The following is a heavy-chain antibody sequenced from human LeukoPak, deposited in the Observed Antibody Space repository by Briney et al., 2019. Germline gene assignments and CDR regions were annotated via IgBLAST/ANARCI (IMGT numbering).Heavy chain of an antibody. CDR3: ARAEGNYYDSSGPGRC. J-gene: IGHJ4*02. CDR1: GFTFDDYA. Sequence: GGSLRLSCAASGFTFDDYAMHWVRQAPGKGLEWVSGISWNSGSIGCADSVKGRFTISRDNAKNSLYLQMNSLRAEDTALYYCARAEGNYYDSSGPGRCWGQGTLVTVSS. V-gene: IGHV3-9*01. D-gene: IGHD3-22*01. CDR2: ISWNSGSI.